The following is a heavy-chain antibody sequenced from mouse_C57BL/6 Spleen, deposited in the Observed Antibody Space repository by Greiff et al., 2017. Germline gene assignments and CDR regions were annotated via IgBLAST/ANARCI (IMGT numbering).Heavy chain of an antibody. Sequence: EVQLEQPGAELVKPGASVKLSCAASGYTFSSYCMSWVRQSPDQGLEWVATIRRGGSYTYYPDNVKGRSTLSRDNAKNTLYLQLSSLTSEDTAMDDCARWGSSGYEAMDYWGKGTSVTVSS. CDR3: ARWGSSGYEAMDY. D-gene: IGHD3-2*02. CDR2: IRRGGSYT. J-gene: IGHJ4*01. CDR1: GYTFSSYC. V-gene: IGHV5-6*01.